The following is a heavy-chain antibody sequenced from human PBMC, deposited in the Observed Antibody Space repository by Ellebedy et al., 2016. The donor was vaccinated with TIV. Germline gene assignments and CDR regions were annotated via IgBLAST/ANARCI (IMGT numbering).Heavy chain of an antibody. J-gene: IGHJ4*02. CDR3: ARHFGVVVRPFDY. Sequence: MPSETLSLTCTVSGGSISSYYWSWIRQPPGKGLEWIGSVYYSGSTYNNPSLKSRVTISVDPSNNQFSLKLNSVTAADTAIYYCARHFGVVVRPFDYWGPGNLVTVSS. D-gene: IGHD3-3*01. CDR2: VYYSGST. V-gene: IGHV4-59*05. CDR1: GGSISSYY.